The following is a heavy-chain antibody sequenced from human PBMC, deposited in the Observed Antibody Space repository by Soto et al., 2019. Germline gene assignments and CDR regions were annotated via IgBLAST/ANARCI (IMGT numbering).Heavy chain of an antibody. Sequence: ASVKVSCKASGYTFTSYNIHWVRRAPGQGLEWMGIINPSGGSTSYAQKFQGRVTMTRYTSTSTVYMELSSLRSEDTAVYYCTRAFGSRDTDFDYWGQGTLVTVS. CDR3: TRAFGSRDTDFDY. CDR1: GYTFTSYN. CDR2: INPSGGST. D-gene: IGHD5-18*01. V-gene: IGHV1-46*03. J-gene: IGHJ4*02.